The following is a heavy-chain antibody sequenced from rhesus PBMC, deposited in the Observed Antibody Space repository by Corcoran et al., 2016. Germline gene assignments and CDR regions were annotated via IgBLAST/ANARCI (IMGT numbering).Heavy chain of an antibody. V-gene: IGHV2-174*01. Sequence: QVTLKESGPALVKPTQTLTLTCTFSGFSLTTSGMGLGWIRQTPWKALELRELIYWDDDKRYSKSLKSRLNISKYTSKNQVVLTMTNMDPVDTATYYCARGGYFDYWGQGVLVTVSS. CDR2: IYWDDDK. CDR1: GFSLTTSGMG. J-gene: IGHJ4*01. CDR3: ARGGYFDY.